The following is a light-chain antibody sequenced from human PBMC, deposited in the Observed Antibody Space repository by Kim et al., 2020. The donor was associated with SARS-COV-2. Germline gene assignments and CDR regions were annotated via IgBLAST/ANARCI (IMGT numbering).Light chain of an antibody. CDR1: QSVSSY. Sequence: EIVLTQSPATLSLSPGERATLSCRASQSVSSYLAWYQQKPGQAPRLLIYDASNRATGIPARFSGSGSGTDFTLTISSLEPEDFVVYYFQQRSNWPYTFGQGTKLE. CDR3: QQRSNWPYT. J-gene: IGKJ2*01. V-gene: IGKV3-11*01. CDR2: DAS.